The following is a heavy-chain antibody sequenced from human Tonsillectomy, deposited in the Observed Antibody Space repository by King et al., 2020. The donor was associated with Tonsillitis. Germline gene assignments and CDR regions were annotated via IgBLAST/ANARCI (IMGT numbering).Heavy chain of an antibody. D-gene: IGHD3-9*01. CDR2: ISGSGGSI. CDR1: GFTFSSYA. V-gene: IGHV3-23*04. Sequence: VQLVESGGGLVQPGGSLRLSCAASGFTFSSYAMSWVRQAPGKGLEWVSAISGSGGSIYYADSVKGRFTISRDNSKNTLYLQVNSLRAEDTAVYYCAKEYYDILTGYSARPFDYWGQGTLVTVSS. J-gene: IGHJ4*02. CDR3: AKEYYDILTGYSARPFDY.